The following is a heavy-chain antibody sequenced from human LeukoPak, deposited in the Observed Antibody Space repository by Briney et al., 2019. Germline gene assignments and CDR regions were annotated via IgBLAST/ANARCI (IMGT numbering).Heavy chain of an antibody. CDR3: ARHRGYEDYDILTGYYSPYYYYYMDV. CDR2: INPSGGST. Sequence: ASVKVSCKASGYTFTSYYMHWVRQAPGQGLEWMGIINPSGGSTSCAQKFQGRVTMTRDTSTSTVYMELSSLISEDTAVYYCARHRGYEDYDILTGYYSPYYYYYMDVWGKGTTVTISS. CDR1: GYTFTSYY. D-gene: IGHD3-9*01. J-gene: IGHJ6*03. V-gene: IGHV1-46*01.